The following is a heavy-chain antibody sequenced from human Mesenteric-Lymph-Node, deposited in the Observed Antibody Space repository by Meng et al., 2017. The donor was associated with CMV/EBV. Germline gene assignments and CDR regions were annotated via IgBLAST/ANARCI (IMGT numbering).Heavy chain of an antibody. CDR1: GFTVSSNY. J-gene: IGHJ3*02. CDR3: ARDQSRSSWDALDI. CDR2: IYSDGRT. D-gene: IGHD6-13*01. V-gene: IGHV3-66*02. Sequence: GGSLRLSCAASGFTVSSNYMNWVRQAPGKGLEWVSVIYSDGRTQYADSVKGRFTISRDDSKNTLYLQMNSLRVEDTAVYYCARDQSRSSWDALDIWGQGTMVTVSS.